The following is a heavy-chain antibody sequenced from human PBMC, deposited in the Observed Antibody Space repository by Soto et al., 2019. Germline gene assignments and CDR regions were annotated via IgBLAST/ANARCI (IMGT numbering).Heavy chain of an antibody. Sequence: EVQLVESGGGLVQTGGSLRLSCAASGFAFSTYWMTWVRQAPGKGLEWVANIKQDGSEKYYVDSVKGRFTISRDNAKNXRXLXXNSLRAEDTAVYYCARDPSIVATMGSIYYYYGMDVWGQGTTVTVSS. V-gene: IGHV3-7*01. D-gene: IGHD5-12*01. CDR3: ARDPSIVATMGSIYYYYGMDV. CDR1: GFAFSTYW. CDR2: IKQDGSEK. J-gene: IGHJ6*02.